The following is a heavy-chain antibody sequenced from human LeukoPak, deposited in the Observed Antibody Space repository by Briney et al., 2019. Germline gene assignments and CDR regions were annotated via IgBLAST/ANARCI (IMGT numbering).Heavy chain of an antibody. J-gene: IGHJ3*02. V-gene: IGHV5-51*01. Sequence: GESLKISCKGSGYTFTTYWIGGVRQMPGKGLEGMGIVAPGDSDTRYSPSFQGQVTISADKSIKTADLQWSSLKASDTAMYYCARRYCSSTFCHGAFDIWGQGTMVTVSS. D-gene: IGHD2-2*01. CDR3: ARRYCSSTFCHGAFDI. CDR2: VAPGDSDT. CDR1: GYTFTTYW.